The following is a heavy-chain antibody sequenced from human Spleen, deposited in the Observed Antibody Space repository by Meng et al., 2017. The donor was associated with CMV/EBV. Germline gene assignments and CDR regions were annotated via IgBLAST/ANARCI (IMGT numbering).Heavy chain of an antibody. CDR2: INHSGST. J-gene: IGHJ4*02. CDR3: ARIMTSTLRGWYRTIDY. CDR1: GGSFSGYY. V-gene: IGHV4-34*01. D-gene: IGHD6-19*01. Sequence: GSLRLSCAVYGGSFSGYYWSWIRQPPGKGLEWIGEINHSGSTNYNPSLKSRVTISVDTSKNQFSLKLSSVTAADTAVYYCARIMTSTLRGWYRTIDYWGQGTLVTAS.